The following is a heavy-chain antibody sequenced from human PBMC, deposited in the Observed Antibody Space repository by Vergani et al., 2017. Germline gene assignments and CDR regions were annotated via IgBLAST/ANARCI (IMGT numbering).Heavy chain of an antibody. CDR2: ISVSGRSI. CDR1: GFNFNNYV. CDR3: AKQGGYDFWSGQYYFDF. Sequence: VQLVESGGGVVQPGRSLRLSCAASGFNFNNYVITWIRQAPGRGLEWVSGISVSGRSIYYVDTVKGRFTISRDNSKNTLSLQMNSLRAADTAVYYCAKQGGYDFWSGQYYFDFWGQGTLVTVSS. V-gene: IGHV3-23*04. J-gene: IGHJ4*02. D-gene: IGHD3-3*01.